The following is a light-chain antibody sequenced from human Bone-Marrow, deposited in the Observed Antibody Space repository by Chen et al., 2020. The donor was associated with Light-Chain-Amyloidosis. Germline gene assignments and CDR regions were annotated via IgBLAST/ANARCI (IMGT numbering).Light chain of an antibody. J-gene: IGKJ2*01. CDR1: QSDLYSTNNKNY. Sequence: DIVMTQYPDSLAVSLGERAPINCTSSQSDLYSTNNKNYLAWYQQKPGPPPKLLIYWAATRESGVPDGCSGSGSGTDISLTMRSLQSGDVSDDYCQQYYSTPYTGRQGTKLDIK. CDR3: QQYYSTPYT. CDR2: WAA. V-gene: IGKV4-1*01.